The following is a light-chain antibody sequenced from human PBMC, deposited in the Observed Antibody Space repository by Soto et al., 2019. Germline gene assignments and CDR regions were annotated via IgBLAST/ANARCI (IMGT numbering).Light chain of an antibody. Sequence: EGVTTQSPATLSVSPGERATLSCRARQNVDGDLAWYQQKPGQAPRLLIYRTSTRANGTPVRFSGSGSGTEFTLTISSLQSEDFAVYYCQEYNGRSSFGQGTKVEIK. CDR3: QEYNGRSS. CDR2: RTS. CDR1: QNVDGD. J-gene: IGKJ1*01. V-gene: IGKV3-15*01.